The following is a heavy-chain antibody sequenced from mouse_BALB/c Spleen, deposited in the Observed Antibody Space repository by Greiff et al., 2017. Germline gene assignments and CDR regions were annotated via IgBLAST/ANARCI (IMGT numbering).Heavy chain of an antibody. CDR1: GFSLTGYG. CDR2: IWGDGST. D-gene: IGHD2-1*01. J-gene: IGHJ3*01. Sequence: VMLVESGPGLVAPSQSLSITCTVSGFSLTGYGVNWVRQPPGKGLEWLGMIWGDGSTDYNSALKSRLSISKVNSKSQVFLKMNSLQTDDTARYYCARGYGNSWFAYWGQGTLVTVSA. V-gene: IGHV2-6-7*01. CDR3: ARGYGNSWFAY.